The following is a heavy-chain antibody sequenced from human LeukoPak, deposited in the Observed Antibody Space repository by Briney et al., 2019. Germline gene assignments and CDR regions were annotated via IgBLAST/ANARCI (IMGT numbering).Heavy chain of an antibody. CDR3: ARVLWAPPAYFFDY. J-gene: IGHJ4*02. CDR1: GGSISSYY. CDR2: IYYSGST. V-gene: IGHV4-59*01. Sequence: SETLSLTCTVSGGSISSYYWSWIRQPPGKGLEWIGYIYYSGSTNYNPSLKSRVTISVDTSKNQFSLNLSSVTAADTAVYYCARVLWAPPAYFFDYWGQGTLVAVSS. D-gene: IGHD3-16*01.